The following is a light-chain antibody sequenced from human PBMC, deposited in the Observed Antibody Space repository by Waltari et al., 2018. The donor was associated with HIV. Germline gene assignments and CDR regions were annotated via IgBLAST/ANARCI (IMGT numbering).Light chain of an antibody. CDR1: QSVSSN. CDR2: AAS. V-gene: IGKV3-15*01. J-gene: IGKJ1*01. CDR3: QQFENWPWT. Sequence: EIVMTQSPATLSVSPGEGATLSCRASQSVSSNLAWYQQRPGQAPRLLIYAASTRATEIPARFSGSGSGTEFTLTISSLQSEDFALFYCQQFENWPWTFGQGTKVESK.